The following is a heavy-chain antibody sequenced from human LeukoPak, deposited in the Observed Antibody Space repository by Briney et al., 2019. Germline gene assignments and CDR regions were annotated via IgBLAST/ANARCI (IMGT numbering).Heavy chain of an antibody. V-gene: IGHV3-23*01. CDR1: GFTFSSYT. Sequence: PGGSLRLSCAASGFTFSSYTMSWVRQAPGKGLEWVSAISGSGGSTYYADSVKGRFTISRDNSKNTLYLQMNSLRAEDTAVYYCAKTAESNWGSYRYTNNFDYWGQGTLVTVSS. CDR2: ISGSGGST. D-gene: IGHD3-16*02. CDR3: AKTAESNWGSYRYTNNFDY. J-gene: IGHJ4*02.